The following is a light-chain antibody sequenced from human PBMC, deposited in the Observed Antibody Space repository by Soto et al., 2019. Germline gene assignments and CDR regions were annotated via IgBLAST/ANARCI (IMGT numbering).Light chain of an antibody. J-gene: IGKJ5*01. Sequence: DIQITQSSSAGSAFVGDRVRSTCRASHGIGSLAWYQHNPGRAPKLLIFGASSLQSGVPSRFSGSGSGTDFTLTISSLQPEDFATYYCQQDNSFPITFGQGTRLEI. CDR2: GAS. CDR1: HGIGS. CDR3: QQDNSFPIT. V-gene: IGKV1D-12*01.